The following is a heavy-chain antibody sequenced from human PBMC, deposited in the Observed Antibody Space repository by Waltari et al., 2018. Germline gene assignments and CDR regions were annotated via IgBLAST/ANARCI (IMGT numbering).Heavy chain of an antibody. CDR3: ARGEPLAGRKIPFDS. D-gene: IGHD6-19*01. J-gene: IGHJ4*02. CDR1: GYTFTGNY. V-gene: IGHV1-2*02. Sequence: QVQLVQSGAEVKKPGASVNVSCKTSGYTFTGNYIFWVRQAPGQGLEGMGWSNPTSGGTRSAQKLQGRVTMTRDTSTTTAYLEVSELKSDDTAVYYCARGEPLAGRKIPFDSWGQGTLVTVSS. CDR2: SNPTSGGT.